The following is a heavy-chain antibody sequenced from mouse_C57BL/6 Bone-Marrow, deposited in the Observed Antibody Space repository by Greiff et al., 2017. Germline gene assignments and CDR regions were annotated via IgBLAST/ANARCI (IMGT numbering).Heavy chain of an antibody. CDR2: ISDGGSYT. J-gene: IGHJ3*01. CDR1: GFTFSSYA. Sequence: DVHLVESGGGLVKPGGSLTLSCAASGFTFSSYAMSWVRQTPEKRLEWVATISDGGSYTYYPDNVTGRFTISRDNAKNNLYLQMSHLKSEDTAMYYCARGSYRGFAYWGQGTLVTVSA. V-gene: IGHV5-4*01. CDR3: ARGSYRGFAY. D-gene: IGHD2-10*01.